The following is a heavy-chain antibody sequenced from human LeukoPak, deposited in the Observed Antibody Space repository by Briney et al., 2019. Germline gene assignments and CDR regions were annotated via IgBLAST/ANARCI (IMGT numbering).Heavy chain of an antibody. Sequence: PSETLSLTCTVSGGSISSSSYYWGWIRQPPGKGLEWIGSIYYSGSTYYNPSLKSRVTISVDTSKNQFSLKLSSVTAADTAVYYCASGAIVVVPAAIRGGVTGTDFDYWGQGTLVTVSS. J-gene: IGHJ4*02. CDR2: IYYSGST. D-gene: IGHD2-2*02. V-gene: IGHV4-39*01. CDR1: GGSISSSSYY. CDR3: ASGAIVVVPAAIRGGVTGTDFDY.